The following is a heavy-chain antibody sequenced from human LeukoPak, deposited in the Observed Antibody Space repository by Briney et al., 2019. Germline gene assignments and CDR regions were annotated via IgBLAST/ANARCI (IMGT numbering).Heavy chain of an antibody. V-gene: IGHV4-59*08. CDR1: GGSISSYY. CDR3: VRQKPNWNYAHFDY. D-gene: IGHD1-7*01. J-gene: IGHJ4*02. CDR2: IYYSGST. Sequence: SETLSLTCTVSGGSISSYYWSWIRQPPGKGLEWIGYIYYSGSTNYNPSLKSRVTISVDTSKNQFSLKLSSVTAADTAVYYCVRQKPNWNYAHFDYWGQGTLVTVSS.